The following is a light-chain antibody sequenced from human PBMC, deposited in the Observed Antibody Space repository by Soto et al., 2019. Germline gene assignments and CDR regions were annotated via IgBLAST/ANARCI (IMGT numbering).Light chain of an antibody. V-gene: IGKV3-20*01. CDR2: GAS. J-gene: IGKJ1*01. Sequence: EIVLTQSPGTLSLSPGDRATLSCRASQSVTSAYLAWYQQKPGQAPSLLIYGASTRATGIPDRFSGSGSGTDFTLSITSLEPEDFAVYYCQQYGRSPWTFGQGTKVEV. CDR3: QQYGRSPWT. CDR1: QSVTSAY.